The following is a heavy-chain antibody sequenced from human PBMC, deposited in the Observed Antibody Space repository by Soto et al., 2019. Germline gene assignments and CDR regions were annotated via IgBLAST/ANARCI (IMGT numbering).Heavy chain of an antibody. CDR1: GFTFSDYY. V-gene: IGHV3-11*01. J-gene: IGHJ6*02. D-gene: IGHD2-2*01. Sequence: GGSLRLSCATSGFTFSDYYMSWIRQAPGKGLEWVSYISSSGSTIYYADSVKGRFTISRDNAKNSLYLQMNSLRAEDTAVYYCAPSLVVPAARQLGELYYYYGMDVWGQVTTVTV. CDR2: ISSSGSTI. CDR3: APSLVVPAARQLGELYYYYGMDV.